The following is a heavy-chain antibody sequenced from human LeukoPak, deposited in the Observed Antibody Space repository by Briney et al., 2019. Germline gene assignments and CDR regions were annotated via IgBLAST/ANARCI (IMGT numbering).Heavy chain of an antibody. CDR1: GGTFSSYA. CDR2: IIPIFGTA. Sequence: GSSVKVSCKASGGTFSSYAISWLRQAPGQGLEWMGGIIPIFGTANYAQKFQGRVTITADESTSTAYMELSSLRSEDTAVCYCARERGYCSSTSCYRGYMDVWGKGTTVTVSS. V-gene: IGHV1-69*01. D-gene: IGHD2-2*01. CDR3: ARERGYCSSTSCYRGYMDV. J-gene: IGHJ6*03.